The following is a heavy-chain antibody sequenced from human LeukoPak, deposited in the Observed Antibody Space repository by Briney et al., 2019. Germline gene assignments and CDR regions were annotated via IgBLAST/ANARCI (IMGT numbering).Heavy chain of an antibody. J-gene: IGHJ4*02. CDR3: ASRNYDILTGYWVYFDY. D-gene: IGHD3-9*01. V-gene: IGHV4-4*02. CDR1: GGSISSSNW. Sequence: SETLSLTCAVSGGSISSSNWWSWVRQPPGRGLEWIGEIYHSGSTNYNPSLKSRVTISVDKSKNQFSLKLSSVTAADTAVYYCASRNYDILTGYWVYFDYWGQGTLVTVSS. CDR2: IYHSGST.